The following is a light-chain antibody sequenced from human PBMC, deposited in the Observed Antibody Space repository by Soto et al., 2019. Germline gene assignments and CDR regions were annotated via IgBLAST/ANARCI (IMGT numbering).Light chain of an antibody. Sequence: DIQMTQSPSSLSASVGDRVTITCRASQGIRNDLAWNQQKPEKAPRRLISAASSLQSGVPSRFSGSGSGTEFTLTISSLQPEDFATYYCLQHDRYPRTFGQGTKVE. V-gene: IGKV1-17*01. CDR3: LQHDRYPRT. CDR1: QGIRND. J-gene: IGKJ1*01. CDR2: AAS.